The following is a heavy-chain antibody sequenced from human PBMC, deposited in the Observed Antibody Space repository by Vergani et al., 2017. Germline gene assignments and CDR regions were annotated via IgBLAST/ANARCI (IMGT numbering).Heavy chain of an antibody. V-gene: IGHV3-23*01. CDR2: ISGSGVSE. D-gene: IGHD3-10*01. CDR3: AKQYLVSGNYLFDY. Sequence: EVQLLESGGGLVQPGGSLRLTCAASEFTFSNYAMNWVRQPPGKGLEWISGISGSGVSEYYTYTVKGMFTISRDNSKNLLFLQMTNLRTEDTSIYYCAKQYLVSGNYLFDYWGQGTLVTVSS. CDR1: EFTFSNYA. J-gene: IGHJ4*02.